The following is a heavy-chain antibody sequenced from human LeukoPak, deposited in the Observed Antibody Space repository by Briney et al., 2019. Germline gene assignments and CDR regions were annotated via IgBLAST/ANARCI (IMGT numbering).Heavy chain of an antibody. CDR2: IIPIFGTA. CDR1: GGTFGSYA. Sequence: GASVKVSCKASGGTFGSYAISWVRQAPGQGLEWMGRIIPIFGTANYAQKFQGRVTITTDESTSTAYMELSSLRSEDTAVYYCARDDQHLDTMTAFDIWGQGTMVTVSS. V-gene: IGHV1-69*05. CDR3: ARDDQHLDTMTAFDI. J-gene: IGHJ3*02. D-gene: IGHD3-22*01.